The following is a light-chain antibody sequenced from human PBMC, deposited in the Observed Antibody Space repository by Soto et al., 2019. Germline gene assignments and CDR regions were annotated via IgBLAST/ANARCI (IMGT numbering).Light chain of an antibody. CDR2: DAS. CDR1: QGISSA. CDR3: QQFNSYPC. J-gene: IGKJ4*01. V-gene: IGKV1-13*02. Sequence: AIQLTQSPSSLSASVGDRVTITCRASQGISSALAWYQQKPGKAPKLLIYDASSLESGVPSRYSGSGSRTDFTLTVSSLQSEDFATYYCQQFNSYPCFGGGTKVEIK.